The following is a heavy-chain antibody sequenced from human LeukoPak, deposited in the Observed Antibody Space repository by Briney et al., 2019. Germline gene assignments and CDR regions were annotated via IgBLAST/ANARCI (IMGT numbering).Heavy chain of an antibody. V-gene: IGHV1-2*02. CDR1: GYTFTGYY. J-gene: IGHJ4*02. CDR2: INPNSGGT. Sequence: ASVKVSCKASGYTFTGYYMHWVRQAPGQGLEWMGWINPNSGGTNYTQKFQGRVTMTRDTSISTAYMELSRLRSDDTAVYYCARAGYDSSGYYSYWGQGTLVTVSS. D-gene: IGHD3-22*01. CDR3: ARAGYDSSGYYSY.